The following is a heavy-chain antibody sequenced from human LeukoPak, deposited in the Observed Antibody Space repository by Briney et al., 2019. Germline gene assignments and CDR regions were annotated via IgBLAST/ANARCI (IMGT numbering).Heavy chain of an antibody. V-gene: IGHV4-59*08. CDR1: GGSISGHF. CDR2: IYYSGST. CDR3: VRQAQCSGATCNPFDF. Sequence: PSETLSLTCSVSGGSISGHFWTWIRQPPGKGLEWIGYIYYSGSTSYSPSLKGRVTFSVDSSKNQFSLKVASVTAADTAVYYCVRQAQCSGATCNPFDFWGQGTLVTVSS. D-gene: IGHD2-15*01. J-gene: IGHJ4*02.